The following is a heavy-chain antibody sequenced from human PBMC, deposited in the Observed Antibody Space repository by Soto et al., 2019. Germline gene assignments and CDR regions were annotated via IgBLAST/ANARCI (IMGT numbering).Heavy chain of an antibody. CDR2: ISAYNGNT. V-gene: IGHV1-18*01. J-gene: IGHJ4*02. D-gene: IGHD3-22*01. CDR3: AILPAPHYYDSSGYPPRFFDY. CDR1: GGTFSSYA. Sequence: QVQLVQSGAEVKKPGSSVKVSCKASGGTFSSYAISWVRQAPGQGLEWMGGISAYNGNTNYAQKLQGRVTMTTDTSTSTAYMELRSLRSDDTAVYYCAILPAPHYYDSSGYPPRFFDYWGQGTLVTVSS.